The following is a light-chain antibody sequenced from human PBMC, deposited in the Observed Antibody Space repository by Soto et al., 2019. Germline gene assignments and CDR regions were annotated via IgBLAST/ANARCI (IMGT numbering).Light chain of an antibody. V-gene: IGKV1-33*01. CDR3: QQYDGLPT. J-gene: IGKJ5*01. CDR2: DAS. Sequence: DIHMTQSPSSLSASLGARVTITLQASQDISNYLNWYQQKPGKAPKVLIYDASNLGTGVPSRFSGSGSGTDFTFSISSLQPEDVATYYCQQYDGLPTFGQGTRLEI. CDR1: QDISNY.